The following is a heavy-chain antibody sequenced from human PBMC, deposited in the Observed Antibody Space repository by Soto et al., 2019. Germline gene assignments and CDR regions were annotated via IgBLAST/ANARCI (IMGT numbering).Heavy chain of an antibody. D-gene: IGHD6-6*01. Sequence: QVQLMQSGAEVKKPGASVKVSCKASGYTFNSYGISWVRQAPGQGLEWMGWISAYNGNTKHAQKLQGRVTMTTDTSTSTAYMELRSLISDDTAVYSCARSIASDVDFDYWGQGTLVTVSS. CDR3: ARSIASDVDFDY. V-gene: IGHV1-18*01. CDR2: ISAYNGNT. J-gene: IGHJ4*02. CDR1: GYTFNSYG.